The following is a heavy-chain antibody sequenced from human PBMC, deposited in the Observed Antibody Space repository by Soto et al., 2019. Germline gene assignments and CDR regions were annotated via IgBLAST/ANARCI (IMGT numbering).Heavy chain of an antibody. Sequence: SQTLSLTCAISGDSVSSYSAAWNWIRQSPSGGLEWLGRTYYRSRFFSDYAESVTSRIIINPDTSKNQFSLQLKSVTPEETAVYYCDRDLHPNSRWFDPWGQGTLVTVSS. CDR3: DRDLHPNSRWFDP. J-gene: IGHJ5*01. CDR2: TYYRSRFFS. V-gene: IGHV6-1*01. CDR1: GDSVSSYSAA.